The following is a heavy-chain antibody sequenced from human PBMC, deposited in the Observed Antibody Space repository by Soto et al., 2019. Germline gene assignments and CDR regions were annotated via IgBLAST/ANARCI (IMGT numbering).Heavy chain of an antibody. Sequence: QVQLVESGGGVVQPGRSLRLSCAASGFTFSSYAMHWVRQAPGKGLEWVAVISYDGSNKYYADSVEGRFTISRDNSKNTLYLQMNSLRAEETAVYYCARERGEGGVNWNVYYYYYGMDVWGQGTTVTVSS. CDR2: ISYDGSNK. D-gene: IGHD1-1*01. CDR3: ARERGEGGVNWNVYYYYYGMDV. CDR1: GFTFSSYA. J-gene: IGHJ6*02. V-gene: IGHV3-30-3*01.